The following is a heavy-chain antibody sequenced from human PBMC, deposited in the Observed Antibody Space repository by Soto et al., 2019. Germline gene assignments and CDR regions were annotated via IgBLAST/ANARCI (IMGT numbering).Heavy chain of an antibody. D-gene: IGHD6-6*01. Sequence: ASVKVSCKASGGTFSSYAISWVRQAPGQGLEWMGGIIPIFGTANYAQKFQGRVTITADESTNTAYMELSSLRSEDTAVYYCARDSGYSSSDAFDIWGQGTMVTVSS. CDR2: IIPIFGTA. CDR3: ARDSGYSSSDAFDI. CDR1: GGTFSSYA. V-gene: IGHV1-69*13. J-gene: IGHJ3*02.